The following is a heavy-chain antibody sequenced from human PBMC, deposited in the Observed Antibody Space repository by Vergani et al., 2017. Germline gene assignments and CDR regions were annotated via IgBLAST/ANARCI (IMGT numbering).Heavy chain of an antibody. V-gene: IGHV4-34*01. CDR2: IDDRGRT. CDR3: AREWADDSFDL. D-gene: IGHD1-26*01. CDR1: GASLTSYQ. Sequence: QGQLRQWGAGLLKPSETLSLTCGVNGASLTSYQWVWVRQSPGKGLTWIGDIDDRGRTTYTPSLASRVTISLDTSKREFSLKLTSVTVADTATYYCAREWADDSFDLWGQGTLVVISS. J-gene: IGHJ3*01.